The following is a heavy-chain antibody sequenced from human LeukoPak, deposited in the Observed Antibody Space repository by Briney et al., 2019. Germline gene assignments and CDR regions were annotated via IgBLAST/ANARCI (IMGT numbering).Heavy chain of an antibody. CDR2: IRGSGAST. J-gene: IGHJ4*02. CDR1: GFTFSSYA. V-gene: IGHV3-23*01. D-gene: IGHD3-9*01. CDR3: AKHSADWHWAYFDY. Sequence: PGGSLRLSCAASGFTFSSYAMSWVRQAPGKGLEWVSTIRGSGASTYYADSVRGRFTISRDNSKNTLYLQMNSLRAEDTAVYYCAKHSADWHWAYFDYWGQGTLVTVAS.